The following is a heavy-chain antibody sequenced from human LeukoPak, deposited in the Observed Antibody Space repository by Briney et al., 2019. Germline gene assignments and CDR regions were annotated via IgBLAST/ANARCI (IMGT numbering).Heavy chain of an antibody. D-gene: IGHD6-13*01. J-gene: IGHJ4*02. CDR2: IWYDGSNK. Sequence: QPGRSLRLSCAASGFTFSSYGMHWVRQAPGKGLEWVAVIWYDGSNKYYADSVKARFTISRDNSKNTLYLQMNSLRAEDTAVYYCARDAAGFDYWGQGTLVTVSS. V-gene: IGHV3-33*01. CDR3: ARDAAGFDY. CDR1: GFTFSSYG.